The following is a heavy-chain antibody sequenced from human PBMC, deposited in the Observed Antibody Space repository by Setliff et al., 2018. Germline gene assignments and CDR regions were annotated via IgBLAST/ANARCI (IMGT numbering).Heavy chain of an antibody. Sequence: SETLSLTCAAYGGTFSDYYWTWIRQPPGKGLEWIGEINHRGSTNYNPSLKGRATISIDTSKDQFSLKLISMSAADTAVYFCARGRNIAARLLDSWGQGALVTVSS. J-gene: IGHJ4*02. CDR2: INHRGST. CDR1: GGTFSDYY. CDR3: ARGRNIAARLLDS. D-gene: IGHD6-6*01. V-gene: IGHV4-34*01.